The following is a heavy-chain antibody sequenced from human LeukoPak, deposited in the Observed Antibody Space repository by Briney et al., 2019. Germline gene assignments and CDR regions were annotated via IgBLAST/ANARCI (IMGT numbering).Heavy chain of an antibody. CDR2: ISYDGSNK. Sequence: GGSLRLSCAASGFTFGSYGMHWVRQAPGKGLEWVAVISYDGSNKYYADSVKGRFTISRDNSKNSLYLQMNSLRAEDTAVYYCARDRGIVGTTGYYYMDVWGKGTTVTVSS. V-gene: IGHV3-30*03. D-gene: IGHD1-26*01. CDR1: GFTFGSYG. J-gene: IGHJ6*03. CDR3: ARDRGIVGTTGYYYMDV.